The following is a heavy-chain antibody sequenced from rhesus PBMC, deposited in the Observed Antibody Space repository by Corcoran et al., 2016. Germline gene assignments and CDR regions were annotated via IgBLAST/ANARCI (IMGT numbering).Heavy chain of an antibody. Sequence: QVQLQESGPGLVKPSETLSLTCAVSGGSFSSYWWSWIRQPPGKGLDWIGEINGNSGSTNYNPSLKSRGTISKDASKNQFSVKLSSVTAAGTAVYYCARYTDYGSSSLLGYWGQGVLVTVSS. D-gene: IGHD4-29*01. V-gene: IGHV4-80*01. CDR2: INGNSGST. J-gene: IGHJ4*01. CDR3: ARYTDYGSSSLLGY. CDR1: GGSFSSYW.